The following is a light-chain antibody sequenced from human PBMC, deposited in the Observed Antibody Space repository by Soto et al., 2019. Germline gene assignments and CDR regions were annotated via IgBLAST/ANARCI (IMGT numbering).Light chain of an antibody. CDR3: QQYGSSGT. Sequence: EIVMTQSPASLSVSPGERATLSCRASQNVSSNLAWYQQKPGQAPRLLIYDASNRATGIPARFSGSGSGTDFTLTISSLEPEDFAVYYCQQYGSSGTFGQGTKVDIK. J-gene: IGKJ1*01. V-gene: IGKV3D-15*01. CDR1: QNVSSN. CDR2: DAS.